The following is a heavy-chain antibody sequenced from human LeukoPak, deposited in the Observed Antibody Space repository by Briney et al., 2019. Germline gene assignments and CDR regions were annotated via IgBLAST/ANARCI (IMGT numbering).Heavy chain of an antibody. V-gene: IGHV5-51*01. CDR2: IYPGDSDT. CDR1: GYSFTSYC. Sequence: PGESLKISCKGSGYSFTSYCIGWVRQMPGKGLEWMGIIYPGDSDTRYSPSFQGQVTISADKSISTAYLQWSSLKASDTAMYYCARHSNYYDSSGYYYVQLGFDPWGQGTLVTVSS. J-gene: IGHJ5*02. CDR3: ARHSNYYDSSGYYYVQLGFDP. D-gene: IGHD3-22*01.